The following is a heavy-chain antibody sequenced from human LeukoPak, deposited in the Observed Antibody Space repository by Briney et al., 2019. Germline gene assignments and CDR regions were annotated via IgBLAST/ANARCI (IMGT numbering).Heavy chain of an antibody. CDR3: ARDRELAPVFTLDV. V-gene: IGHV1-2*04. CDR2: INPNSGGT. D-gene: IGHD3-10*01. J-gene: IGHJ6*02. CDR1: GDTFTGYY. Sequence: GASVKVSCKASGDTFTGYYMHWVRQAPGQGLEWMGWINPNSGGTNYAQKFQGWVTMTRDTSISTAYMELSRLRSDDTAVYYCARDRELAPVFTLDVWGQGTTVTVSS.